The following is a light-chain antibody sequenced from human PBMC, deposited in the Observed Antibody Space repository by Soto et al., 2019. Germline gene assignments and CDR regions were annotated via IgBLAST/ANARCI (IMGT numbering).Light chain of an antibody. CDR3: SSYTSSSTVV. Sequence: HSALTQPPSVSGSSGQSVTISCIGTSSDVGSYNRVSWYQQPPGTAPKLMIYEVSNRPSGVPDRFSGSKSGNTASLTISGLQAEDEADYYCSSYTSSSTVVYGGGTKLTVL. CDR2: EVS. J-gene: IGLJ2*01. V-gene: IGLV2-18*02. CDR1: SSDVGSYNR.